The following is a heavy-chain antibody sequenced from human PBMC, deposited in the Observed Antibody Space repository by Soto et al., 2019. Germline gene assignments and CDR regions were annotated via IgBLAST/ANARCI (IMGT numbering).Heavy chain of an antibody. Sequence: QVQLQESGPGLVRPSGTLSLTCAVSSGSISSSNWWSWVRQPPGKGLEWIGEIYHSGSTNYNPSLKSRVTISADKSKNQFSLKLSSVTAADTAVYYCARAFWSGYYTGDAFDIWGQGTMVTVSS. V-gene: IGHV4-4*02. CDR3: ARAFWSGYYTGDAFDI. CDR2: IYHSGST. CDR1: SGSISSSNW. D-gene: IGHD3-3*01. J-gene: IGHJ3*02.